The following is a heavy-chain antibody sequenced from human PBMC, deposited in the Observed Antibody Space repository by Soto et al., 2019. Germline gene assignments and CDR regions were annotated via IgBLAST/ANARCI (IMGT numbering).Heavy chain of an antibody. V-gene: IGHV1-3*01. Sequence: ASVKVSCKASGYTFSSYTMHWVRPAPGHNLEWMGWINAGNGNTKYSQKFQGRVTITRDTSASTAYMELSSLRSEDTAVYYCARDPGPAYFDYWGQGTLVTVSS. J-gene: IGHJ4*02. CDR2: INAGNGNT. D-gene: IGHD1-1*01. CDR3: ARDPGPAYFDY. CDR1: GYTFSSYT.